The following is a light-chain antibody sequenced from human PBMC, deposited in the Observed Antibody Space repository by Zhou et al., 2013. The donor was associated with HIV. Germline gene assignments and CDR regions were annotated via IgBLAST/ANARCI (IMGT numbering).Light chain of an antibody. J-gene: IGKJ4*01. CDR1: QGIGNE. CDR2: GAS. V-gene: IGKV1-17*01. CDR3: LQHNTYPLT. Sequence: DIQMTQSPSSLSASVGDRVTITCRATQGIGNELGWFQQKPGKAPKRLIYGASRLLSGVPSRFSGSGSGTEFTLTISSLQPEDFATYYCLQHNTYPLTFGGGTKVEIK.